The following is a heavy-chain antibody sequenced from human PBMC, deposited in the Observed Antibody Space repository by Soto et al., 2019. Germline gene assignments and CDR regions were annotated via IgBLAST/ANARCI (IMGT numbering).Heavy chain of an antibody. CDR1: GGTFSSYA. CDR3: ARSYGSGTYGSLDP. D-gene: IGHD3-10*01. CDR2: IVAIFGTR. J-gene: IGHJ5*02. V-gene: IGHV1-69*13. Sequence: ASVKVSCKASGGTFSSYAINWVRQAPGQGLEWVGGIVAIFGTRNYAQQFQDRVSFTADESTTTAYMELNSLRSEDTAVYYCARSYGSGTYGSLDPWGQGTLVTVSS.